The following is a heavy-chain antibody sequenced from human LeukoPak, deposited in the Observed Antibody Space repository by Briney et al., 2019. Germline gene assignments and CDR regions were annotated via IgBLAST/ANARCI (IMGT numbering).Heavy chain of an antibody. CDR2: ISAYNGNT. V-gene: IGHV1-18*01. Sequence: ASVKVSCKASGYTFTSYGISWVRQAPGQGLEWMGWISAYNGNTNYAQKLQGRVTVTTDTSTSTAYMELRSLRSDDTAVYYCARRSTVTRAFDPWGQGTPVTVSS. J-gene: IGHJ5*02. CDR1: GYTFTSYG. CDR3: ARRSTVTRAFDP. D-gene: IGHD4-17*01.